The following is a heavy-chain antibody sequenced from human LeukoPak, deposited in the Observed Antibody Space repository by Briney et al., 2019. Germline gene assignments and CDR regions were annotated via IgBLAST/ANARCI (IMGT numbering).Heavy chain of an antibody. D-gene: IGHD5-18*01. CDR1: GGSFSGYY. V-gene: IGHV4-34*01. CDR2: INYSGST. Sequence: SETLSLTCAVYGGSFSGYYWSWIRQPPGKGLEWIGEINYSGSTNYNPSLKGRVTISVDTSKNQFSLKLSSVTAADTAVYYCARGPARGYSYGLINAFDIWGQGTMVTVSS. J-gene: IGHJ3*02. CDR3: ARGPARGYSYGLINAFDI.